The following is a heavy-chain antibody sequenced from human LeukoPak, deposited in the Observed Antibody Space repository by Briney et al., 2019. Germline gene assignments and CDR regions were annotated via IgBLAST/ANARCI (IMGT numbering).Heavy chain of an antibody. CDR1: GGTFSSYA. Sequence: ASVKVSCKASGGTFSSYAISRVRQAPGQGLEWMGRIIPIFGIANYAQKFQGRVTITADKSTSTAYVELSSLRSEDTAVYYCARDSGVPLWGQGTLVTVSS. CDR2: IIPIFGIA. CDR3: ARDSGVPL. V-gene: IGHV1-69*04. D-gene: IGHD2-2*01. J-gene: IGHJ4*02.